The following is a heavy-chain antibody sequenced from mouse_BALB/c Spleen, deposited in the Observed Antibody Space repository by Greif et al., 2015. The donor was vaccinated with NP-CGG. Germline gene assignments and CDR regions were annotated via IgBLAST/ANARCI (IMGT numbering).Heavy chain of an antibody. CDR2: ISSGGSYT. J-gene: IGHJ2*01. CDR1: GFTFSSYA. D-gene: IGHD2-2*01. Sequence: EVMLVESGGGLVKPGGSLKLSCAASGFTFSSYAMSWVRQSPEKRLEWVAEISSGGSYTYYPDTVTGRFTISRDNAKNTLYLEMSSLRSEDTAMYYCARIYYGYPFDYWGQGTTLTVSS. CDR3: ARIYYGYPFDY. V-gene: IGHV5-9-4*01.